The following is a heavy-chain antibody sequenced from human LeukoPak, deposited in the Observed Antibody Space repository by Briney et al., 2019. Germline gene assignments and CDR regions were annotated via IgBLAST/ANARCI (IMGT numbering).Heavy chain of an antibody. CDR3: ARGIASSRSVAIDL. CDR2: LSGDGGTT. CDR1: DFTFSSHW. D-gene: IGHD6-13*01. J-gene: IGHJ4*02. Sequence: PGGSLRLSCAASDFTFSSHWMYWVRQAPWKGLVWVARLSGDGGTTRHADSVKGRFTISRDNAKNTLYLQMNSLGVEDTALYYCARGIASSRSVAIDLWGQGTLVAVSS. V-gene: IGHV3-74*01.